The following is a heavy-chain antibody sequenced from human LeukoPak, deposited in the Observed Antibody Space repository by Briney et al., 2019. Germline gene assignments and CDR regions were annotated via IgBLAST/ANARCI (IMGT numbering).Heavy chain of an antibody. CDR1: GFTFTNYA. Sequence: SGGSLRLSCSASGFTFTNYAMHWVRQAPGKGLEYVSVISNNGDNTYYGDSVRGRFTISRHNSRTTVFLKMASLSAEDTAVYYCVKEDSQSPGGDYWAQGTLVTVSS. J-gene: IGHJ4*02. V-gene: IGHV3-64D*09. CDR2: ISNNGDNT. CDR3: VKEDSQSPGGDY. D-gene: IGHD3-16*01.